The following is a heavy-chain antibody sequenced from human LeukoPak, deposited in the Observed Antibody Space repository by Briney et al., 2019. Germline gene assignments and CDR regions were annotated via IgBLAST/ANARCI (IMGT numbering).Heavy chain of an antibody. D-gene: IGHD3-9*01. J-gene: IGHJ4*02. CDR3: ATYYDILSGYTFDY. CDR2: INHSGST. CDR1: GGSFSGYY. V-gene: IGHV4-34*01. Sequence: SETLSLTCAVYGGSFSGYYWSWIRQPSGKGLEWIGEINHSGSTNYNPSLKSRVTISVDTSKNQFSLKLSSVTAADTAVYYCATYYDILSGYTFDYWGQGTLVAVSS.